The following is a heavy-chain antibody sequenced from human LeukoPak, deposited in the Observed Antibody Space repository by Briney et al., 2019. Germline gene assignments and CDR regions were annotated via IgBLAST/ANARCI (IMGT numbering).Heavy chain of an antibody. Sequence: ASVKVSCKASGGTFSSYAISWVRQAPGQGLEWMGGIIPIFGTANYAQKFQGRVTITADESTSTAYMELSSLRSEDTAVYYCARGLRFLEWLSEFDYWGQRTLVTVSS. J-gene: IGHJ4*02. D-gene: IGHD3-3*01. CDR2: IIPIFGTA. CDR1: GGTFSSYA. CDR3: ARGLRFLEWLSEFDY. V-gene: IGHV1-69*13.